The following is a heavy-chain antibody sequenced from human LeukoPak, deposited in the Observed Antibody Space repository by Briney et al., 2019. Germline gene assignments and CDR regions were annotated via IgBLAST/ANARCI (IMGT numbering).Heavy chain of an antibody. D-gene: IGHD6-13*01. Sequence: GGSLRLSCAASGFTFSSYSMNWVRLAPGKGLEWVSSISSSSSYIYYADSVKGRFTISRDNAKNSLYLQMNSLRAEDTAVYYCARSPLLIAAAGTHDYWGQGTLVTVSS. J-gene: IGHJ4*02. CDR1: GFTFSSYS. V-gene: IGHV3-21*01. CDR3: ARSPLLIAAAGTHDY. CDR2: ISSSSSYI.